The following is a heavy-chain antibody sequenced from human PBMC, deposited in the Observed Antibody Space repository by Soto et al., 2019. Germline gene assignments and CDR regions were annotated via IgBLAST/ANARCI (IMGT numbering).Heavy chain of an antibody. Sequence: PGGSLRLSCAASGFTLSGYAMDWVRQAPGKGLEYVSGISSNGVGTYYANPVQGRFTISRDNSKNTVYLQMGSLRPEDMAVYYCARRARPDFYYMVVWGKGTTVTVSS. CDR2: ISSNGVGT. J-gene: IGHJ6*03. V-gene: IGHV3-64*01. D-gene: IGHD6-6*01. CDR1: GFTLSGYA. CDR3: ARRARPDFYYMVV.